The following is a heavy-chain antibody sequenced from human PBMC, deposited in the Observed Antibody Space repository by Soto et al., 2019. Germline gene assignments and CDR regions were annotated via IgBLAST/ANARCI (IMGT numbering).Heavy chain of an antibody. J-gene: IGHJ6*03. V-gene: IGHV3-23*01. D-gene: IGHD6-6*01. Sequence: GGSLRLSCAASGFTFSSYAMSWVRQAPGKGLEWVSAISGSGGSTYYADSVKGRFTISRDNSKNTLYLQMNSLRAEDTAVYYSAKEMYSSSVPDYYYYYMDVWGKGTTVTVSS. CDR3: AKEMYSSSVPDYYYYYMDV. CDR2: ISGSGGST. CDR1: GFTFSSYA.